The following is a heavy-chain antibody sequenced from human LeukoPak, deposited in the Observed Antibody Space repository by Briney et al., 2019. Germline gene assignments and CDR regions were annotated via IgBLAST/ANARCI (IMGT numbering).Heavy chain of an antibody. CDR1: GFTVSSNY. Sequence: GGSLRLSCAASGFTVSSNYMSWVRQAPGKGLEWVSLISSGHSTYYADSVKGRFTISRDKSKNTLYLQMNSLRAEDTAVYYCARDEITVTSSIDYWGQGTLVTVSS. D-gene: IGHD4-17*01. J-gene: IGHJ4*02. CDR3: ARDEITVTSSIDY. V-gene: IGHV3-66*01. CDR2: ISSGHST.